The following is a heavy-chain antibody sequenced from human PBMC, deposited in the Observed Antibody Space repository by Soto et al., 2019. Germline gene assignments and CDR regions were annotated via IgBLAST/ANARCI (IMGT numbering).Heavy chain of an antibody. V-gene: IGHV4-59*01. D-gene: IGHD6-13*01. CDR1: GGSISSYY. CDR2: IYYSGST. CDR3: AREHPSSSWYYFDY. J-gene: IGHJ4*02. Sequence: PSETLSLTCTVSGGSISSYYWSWIRQPPGKGLEWIGYIYYSGSTNYNPSLKSRVTISVDTSKNQFSLKLSSVTAADTAVYYCAREHPSSSWYYFDYWGQGTLVTVSS.